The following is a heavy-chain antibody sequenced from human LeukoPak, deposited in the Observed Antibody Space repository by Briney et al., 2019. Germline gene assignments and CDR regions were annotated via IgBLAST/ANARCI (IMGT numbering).Heavy chain of an antibody. CDR1: GGSISSYY. V-gene: IGHV4-59*12. D-gene: IGHD3/OR15-3a*01. CDR3: AREASSGLGRAFDI. Sequence: SETLSLTCTVSGGSISSYYWSWIRQPPGKGLEWIGYIYYSGSTNYNPSLKSRVTISVDTSKNQVSLKLRSVTAADTAVYYCAREASSGLGRAFDIWGQGAMVTVSS. CDR2: IYYSGST. J-gene: IGHJ3*02.